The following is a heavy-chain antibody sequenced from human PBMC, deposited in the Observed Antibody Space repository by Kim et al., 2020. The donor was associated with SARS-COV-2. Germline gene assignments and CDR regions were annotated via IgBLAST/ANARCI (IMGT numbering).Heavy chain of an antibody. D-gene: IGHD3-10*01. CDR3: SRDDGFGAIDH. V-gene: IGHV3-7*01. CDR1: GFAIGGYW. Sequence: GGSLRLSCAASGFAIGGYWMAWLRQFPGKGLEWVANIKPDGSLKFYVDSVEGRFTVSRDNVKNSVYLQMDGLRPEDTAVYYCSRDDGFGAIDHWGQGSL. CDR2: IKPDGSLK. J-gene: IGHJ4*02.